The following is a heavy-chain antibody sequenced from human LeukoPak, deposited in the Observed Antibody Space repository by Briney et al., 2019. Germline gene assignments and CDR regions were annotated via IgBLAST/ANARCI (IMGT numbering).Heavy chain of an antibody. Sequence: PSQTLSLTCTVSGGSISSYYWSWIRQPPGKELEWIGYIHYSGSTNYNPSLKSRVTMSVDKSKNQFSLNLKSVTAADTAVYYCATYYDSSGYRFDYWGQGTLVTVSS. CDR1: GGSISSYY. CDR3: ATYYDSSGYRFDY. J-gene: IGHJ4*02. V-gene: IGHV4-59*12. CDR2: IHYSGST. D-gene: IGHD3-22*01.